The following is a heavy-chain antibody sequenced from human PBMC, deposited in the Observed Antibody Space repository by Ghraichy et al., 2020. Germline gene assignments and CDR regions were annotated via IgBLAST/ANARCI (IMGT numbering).Heavy chain of an antibody. CDR3: AGMTTVTTRAVDP. CDR1: GGSISSGGYY. Sequence: SQTLSLTCTVSGGSISSGGYYWSWIRQHPGKGLEWIGYIYYSGSTYYNPSLKSRVTISVDTSKNQFSLKLSSVTAADTAVYYCAGMTTVTTRAVDPWGQGTLVTVSS. CDR2: IYYSGST. V-gene: IGHV4-31*03. J-gene: IGHJ5*02. D-gene: IGHD4-17*01.